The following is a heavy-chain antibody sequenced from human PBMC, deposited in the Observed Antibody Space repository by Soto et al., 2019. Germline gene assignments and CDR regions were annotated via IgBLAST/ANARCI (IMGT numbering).Heavy chain of an antibody. CDR1: GYSFTSYW. Sequence: GESLKISCKGSGYSFTSYWIGWVRQMPGKGLEWMGIIYPGDSDTRYSPSFQGQVTISADKSISTAYLQWSSLKASDTAMYYCARHPIVVVPAAAGSYYYGMDVWAKGPRSPSP. CDR2: IYPGDSDT. V-gene: IGHV5-51*01. CDR3: ARHPIVVVPAAAGSYYYGMDV. J-gene: IGHJ6*02. D-gene: IGHD2-2*01.